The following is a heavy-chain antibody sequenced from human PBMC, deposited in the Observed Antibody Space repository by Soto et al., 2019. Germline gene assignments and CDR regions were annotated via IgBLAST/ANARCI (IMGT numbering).Heavy chain of an antibody. CDR1: GYTFTVYY. CDR2: INPNSGGT. D-gene: IGHD3-16*01. Sequence: ASVKVSCKASGYTFTVYYMHWVLQAPGQGLEWMGWINPNSGGTNYAQKFQGWVTMTRDTSISTAYMELSRLRSDDTAVYYCARLIRRRGVNAPFDIWGQGTMVTVSS. CDR3: ARLIRRRGVNAPFDI. V-gene: IGHV1-2*04. J-gene: IGHJ3*02.